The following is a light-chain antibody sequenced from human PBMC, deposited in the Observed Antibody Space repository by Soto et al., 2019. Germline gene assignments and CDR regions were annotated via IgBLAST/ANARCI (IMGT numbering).Light chain of an antibody. Sequence: QSALTQPASVSGSPGQSITISCTGSNNDIGDYKYVSWYQHHPGKAPKLIIYEVSNRPSGISFRFSDSKSGNTASLTISSLQTEDEADYHCSSYTTSSTLRVFGGGTKLTVL. CDR3: SSYTTSSTLRV. J-gene: IGLJ3*02. CDR2: EVS. CDR1: NNDIGDYKY. V-gene: IGLV2-14*01.